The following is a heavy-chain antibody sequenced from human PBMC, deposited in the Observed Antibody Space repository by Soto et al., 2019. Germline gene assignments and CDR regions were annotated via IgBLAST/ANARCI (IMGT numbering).Heavy chain of an antibody. CDR3: AKIDNLNPQSNGWANRFDY. CDR2: MSRDGGVT. Sequence: EVQLLESGGGLVQPGGSLRLSCAASGFTFRNYGMTWVRQAPGKGLEWVSGMSRDGGVTDYTDSVKGRFTISRDISKNTLYLQMNSLRAEDTVVYYCAKIDNLNPQSNGWANRFDYWGQGTLVTVSS. V-gene: IGHV3-23*01. J-gene: IGHJ4*02. D-gene: IGHD6-19*01. CDR1: GFTFRNYG.